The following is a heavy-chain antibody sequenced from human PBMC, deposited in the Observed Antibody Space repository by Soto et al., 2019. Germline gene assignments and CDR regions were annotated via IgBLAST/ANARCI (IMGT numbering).Heavy chain of an antibody. Sequence: QVTLKESGPVLVKPTETLTLTCTVSGFSLSNARMGVSWIRQPPGKALEWLAHIFSNDEKSYSTSLKSRLTNSKDTSKSQVVLTMTNMDPVDTATYYCARMKLYYDSSLPPSAFDIWGQGTMVTVSS. J-gene: IGHJ3*02. CDR2: IFSNDEK. CDR3: ARMKLYYDSSLPPSAFDI. CDR1: GFSLSNARMG. V-gene: IGHV2-26*01. D-gene: IGHD3-22*01.